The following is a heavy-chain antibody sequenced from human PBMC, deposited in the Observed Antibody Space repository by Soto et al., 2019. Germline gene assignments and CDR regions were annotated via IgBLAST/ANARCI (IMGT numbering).Heavy chain of an antibody. V-gene: IGHV4-31*03. CDR3: ARARDGYNHFDY. D-gene: IGHD5-12*01. CDR2: IYYSGST. Sequence: PSETLSLTCTVSGGSISSGGYYWSWIRQHPGKGLEWIGYIYYSGSTYYNPSLKSRVTISVDTSKNQFSLKLSSVTAADTAVYYCARARDGYNHFDYWGQGTLVTVSS. J-gene: IGHJ4*02. CDR1: GGSISSGGYY.